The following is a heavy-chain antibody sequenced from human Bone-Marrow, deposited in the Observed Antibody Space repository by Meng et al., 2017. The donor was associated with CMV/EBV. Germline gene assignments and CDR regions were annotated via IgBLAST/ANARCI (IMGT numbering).Heavy chain of an antibody. Sequence: ASVKVSCQSSGYTFTGYYMHWVRQAPGQGIEWMGWINPNSGGTNYAQKFQGRVTMTRDTSISTAYMELSRLRSDDTAVYYCARVQSLIVPAARYWGQGTLVTVSS. V-gene: IGHV1-2*02. J-gene: IGHJ4*02. CDR3: ARVQSLIVPAARY. CDR1: GYTFTGYY. D-gene: IGHD2-2*01. CDR2: INPNSGGT.